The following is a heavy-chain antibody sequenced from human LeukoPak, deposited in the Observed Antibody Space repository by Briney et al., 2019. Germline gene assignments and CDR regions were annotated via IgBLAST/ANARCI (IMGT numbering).Heavy chain of an antibody. Sequence: SETLSLTCTVSGGSIVSYYWSWIRQPPGKGLEWIGYIYYTGSTNYNPSLKSRVTISVDTSKNQFSLKLSSVTAADTAVYYCARGHYYDSSGLRWFDPWGQGTLVTVSS. CDR2: IYYTGST. J-gene: IGHJ5*02. CDR1: GGSIVSYY. V-gene: IGHV4-59*12. D-gene: IGHD3-22*01. CDR3: ARGHYYDSSGLRWFDP.